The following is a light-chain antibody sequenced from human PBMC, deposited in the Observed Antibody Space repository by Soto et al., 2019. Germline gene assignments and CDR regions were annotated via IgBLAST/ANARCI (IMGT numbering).Light chain of an antibody. CDR2: DAS. V-gene: IGKV3-11*01. CDR3: QQRSNWIT. J-gene: IGKJ5*01. CDR1: QSVGSS. Sequence: VLTQSPATLSLFPGERATLSCRASQSVGSSLAWYQHKPGQAPRLLLYDASNRAAGIPARFSGSGSGTDFTLTISRLEPEDFAVYYCQQRSNWITFGQGTRLEIE.